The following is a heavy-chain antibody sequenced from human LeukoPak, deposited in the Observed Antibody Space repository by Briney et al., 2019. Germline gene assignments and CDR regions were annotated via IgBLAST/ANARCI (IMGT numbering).Heavy chain of an antibody. J-gene: IGHJ6*02. CDR1: GYTFSSYD. D-gene: IGHD2/OR15-2a*01. CDR3: ARRNSDLYYFGMDV. V-gene: IGHV1-8*01. Sequence: ASVKVSCKASGYTFSSYDINWVRQATGQGLEWMGWMNPNSGNTGYVQKFQGRVTMTRDTSISTAYMELSSLRSEDTAVYYCARRNSDLYYFGMDVWGQGTTVTVSS. CDR2: MNPNSGNT.